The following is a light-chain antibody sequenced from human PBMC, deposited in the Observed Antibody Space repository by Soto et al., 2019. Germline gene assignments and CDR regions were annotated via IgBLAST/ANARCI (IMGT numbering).Light chain of an antibody. J-gene: IGKJ1*01. CDR1: QSVSSNY. Sequence: VLTQSPGPLSLSPGERATLSCRSSQSVSSNYLAWYQQKPDQAPRLVIYDVSGRATGIPDRFSGSGSGTDVTLTISRLEPEESEVYYCQQYGISPTFGQGTKVEIK. CDR3: QQYGISPT. CDR2: DVS. V-gene: IGKV3-20*01.